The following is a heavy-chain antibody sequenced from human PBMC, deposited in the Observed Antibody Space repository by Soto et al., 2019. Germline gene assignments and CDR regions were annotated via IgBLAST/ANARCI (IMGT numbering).Heavy chain of an antibody. CDR1: GFTFSSYA. Sequence: QVQLVESGGGVVQPGRSLRLSCAASGFTFSSYAMHWVRQAPGKGLEWVAVISYDGSNKYYADSVKGRFTISRDTSKNTLYLQMNILRAEDTAVYYCARDWSPGRYGGYGCDAFDIWGQGKMVTVSS. CDR2: ISYDGSNK. V-gene: IGHV3-30-3*01. CDR3: ARDWSPGRYGGYGCDAFDI. D-gene: IGHD5-12*01. J-gene: IGHJ3*02.